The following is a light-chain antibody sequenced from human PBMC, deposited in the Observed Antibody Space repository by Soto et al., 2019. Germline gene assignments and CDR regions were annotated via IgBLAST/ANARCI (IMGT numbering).Light chain of an antibody. Sequence: EIVLTQYPATLSVSPGERATLSCRASQSVSSNLAWYQQKPGQAPRLLIYGASTRATGIPARFSGSGSGTEFTLTISSLQSEDFAIYYCQQYQNLWTFGQGTKVDIK. CDR1: QSVSSN. V-gene: IGKV3-15*01. J-gene: IGKJ1*01. CDR2: GAS. CDR3: QQYQNLWT.